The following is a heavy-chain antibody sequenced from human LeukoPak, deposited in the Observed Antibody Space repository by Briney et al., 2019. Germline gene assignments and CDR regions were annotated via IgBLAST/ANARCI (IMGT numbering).Heavy chain of an antibody. D-gene: IGHD6-19*01. CDR3: AKKGIRSSIILYYFDY. CDR2: IRYDGSNK. J-gene: IGHJ4*02. V-gene: IGHV3-30*02. CDR1: GFTFSSYG. Sequence: GGSLRLSCAASGFTFSSYGMHWVRQAPGKGLEWVAFIRYDGSNKYYADSVKGRFTISRDNSKNTLYLQMNSLRAEDTAVYYCAKKGIRSSIILYYFDYWGQGTLVTVSS.